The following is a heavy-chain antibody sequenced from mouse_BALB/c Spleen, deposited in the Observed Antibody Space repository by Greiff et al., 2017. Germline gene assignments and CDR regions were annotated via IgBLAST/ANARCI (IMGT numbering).Heavy chain of an antibody. J-gene: IGHJ2*01. CDR1: GFTFTDYY. Sequence: DVQLVESGGGLVQPGGSLRLSCATSGFTFTDYYMSWVRQPPGKALEWLGFIRNKANGYTTEYSASVKGRFTISRDNSQSILYLQMNTLRAEDSATYYCASYGSSLDYWGQGTTLTVSS. V-gene: IGHV7-3*02. CDR3: ASYGSSLDY. D-gene: IGHD1-1*01. CDR2: IRNKANGYTT.